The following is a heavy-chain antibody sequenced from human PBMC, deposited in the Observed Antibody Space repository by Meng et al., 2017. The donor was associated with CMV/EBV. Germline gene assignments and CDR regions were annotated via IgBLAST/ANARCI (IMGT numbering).Heavy chain of an antibody. CDR1: GYSFTSYW. D-gene: IGHD5-18*01. Sequence: KVSCKGSGYSFTSYWIGWVRQMPGKGLEWMGIIYPGDSDTRYSPSFQGQVTISADKSISTAYLQWSSLKASDTVMYYCATSTAMVSPDAFDIWGQGTMVTVSS. J-gene: IGHJ3*02. CDR2: IYPGDSDT. CDR3: ATSTAMVSPDAFDI. V-gene: IGHV5-51*01.